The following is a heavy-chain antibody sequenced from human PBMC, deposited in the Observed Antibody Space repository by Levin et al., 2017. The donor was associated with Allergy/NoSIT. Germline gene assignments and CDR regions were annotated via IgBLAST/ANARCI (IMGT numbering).Heavy chain of an antibody. CDR1: GFTFSSYS. CDR2: ISSSSSTI. CDR3: ARTSWGATTGY. J-gene: IGHJ4*02. D-gene: IGHD1-26*01. Sequence: GGSLRLSCAASGFTFSSYSMNWVSQAPGKGLEWVSYISSSSSTIYYADSVKGRFTISRDNAKNSLYLQMNSLRAEDTAVYYCARTSWGATTGYWGQGTLVTVSS. V-gene: IGHV3-48*01.